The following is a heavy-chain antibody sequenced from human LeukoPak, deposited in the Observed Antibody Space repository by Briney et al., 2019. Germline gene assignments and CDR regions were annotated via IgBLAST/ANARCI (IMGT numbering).Heavy chain of an antibody. CDR1: GFTFSSYE. Sequence: GGSLRLSCAASGFTFSSYEMNWVRQAPGKGLEWVSYISSSGSTTYYADSVKGRFTISRDNAKNSLYLQMNSLRAEDTAVYYCARVYGYYGSGNYYLDYWGQGTLVTVSS. D-gene: IGHD3-10*01. CDR3: ARVYGYYGSGNYYLDY. CDR2: ISSSGSTT. V-gene: IGHV3-48*03. J-gene: IGHJ4*02.